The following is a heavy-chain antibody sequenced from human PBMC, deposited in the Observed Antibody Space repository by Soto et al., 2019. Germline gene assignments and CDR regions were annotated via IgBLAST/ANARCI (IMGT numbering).Heavy chain of an antibody. Sequence: ASVKVSCKASGYTFTSYAMHWARQAPGQRLEWMGWINAGNGNTKYSQKFQGRVTITRDTSASTAYMELSSLRSEDTAVYYCAREAAAYYYDSSGYYWAYWGQGTLVTVSS. CDR3: AREAAAYYYDSSGYYWAY. D-gene: IGHD3-22*01. CDR2: INAGNGNT. J-gene: IGHJ4*02. CDR1: GYTFTSYA. V-gene: IGHV1-3*01.